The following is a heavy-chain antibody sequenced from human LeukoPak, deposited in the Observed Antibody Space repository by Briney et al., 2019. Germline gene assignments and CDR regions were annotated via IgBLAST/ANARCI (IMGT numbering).Heavy chain of an antibody. CDR1: GFTFSDYY. CDR3: ARDGVAGITRDYFDY. J-gene: IGHJ4*02. Sequence: GGSLRLSCAASGFTFSDYYMSWIRQAPGKGLEWVSYISSSSSYTNYADSVKGRFTIFRDNAKNSLYLQMNSLRAEDTAVYYCARDGVAGITRDYFDYWGQGTLVTVSS. D-gene: IGHD2-21*01. CDR2: ISSSSSYT. V-gene: IGHV3-11*06.